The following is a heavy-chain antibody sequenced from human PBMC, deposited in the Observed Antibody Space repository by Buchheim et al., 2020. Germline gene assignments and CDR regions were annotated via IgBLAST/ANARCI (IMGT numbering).Heavy chain of an antibody. J-gene: IGHJ3*02. CDR3: AKAPQGYSNYIDI. CDR1: GFTLSTCA. D-gene: IGHD4-11*01. Sequence: EVQLLESGGGLVQPGGSLRLSCVASGFTLSTCAMSWVRQAPGQGLEWVSTNSGGGTATFYADSVKGRFTISRDNSQNTLYLQMSSLRAEDTAMYYCAKAPQGYSNYIDIWGRGT. V-gene: IGHV3-23*01. CDR2: NSGGGTAT.